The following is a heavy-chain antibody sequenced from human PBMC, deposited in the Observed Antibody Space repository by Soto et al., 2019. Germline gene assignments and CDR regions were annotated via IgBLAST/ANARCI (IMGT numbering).Heavy chain of an antibody. V-gene: IGHV3-33*01. D-gene: IGHD2-8*01. CDR3: ARDIVLMVYDYYYYYGMDV. Sequence: ESGGGVVQPGRSLRLSCAASGFTFSSYGMHWVRQAPGKGLEWVAVIWYDGSNKYYADSVKGRFTISRDNSKNTLYLQMNSLRAEDTAVYYCARDIVLMVYDYYYYYGMDVWGQGTTVTVSS. CDR1: GFTFSSYG. J-gene: IGHJ6*02. CDR2: IWYDGSNK.